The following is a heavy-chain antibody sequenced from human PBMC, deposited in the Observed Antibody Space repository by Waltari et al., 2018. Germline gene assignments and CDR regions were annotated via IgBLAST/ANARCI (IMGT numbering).Heavy chain of an antibody. Sequence: QVQLQQWGAGLLKPSETLSLTCAVYGGSFSGYYWSWIRQPPGKGLEWIGEINHSGSTNYNPSLKSRVTISVDTSKNQFSLKLSSVTAADTAVYYCARAGTMVQGVITRNYYYYMDVWGKGTTVTVSS. J-gene: IGHJ6*03. CDR2: INHSGST. D-gene: IGHD3-10*01. CDR1: GGSFSGYY. CDR3: ARAGTMVQGVITRNYYYYMDV. V-gene: IGHV4-34*01.